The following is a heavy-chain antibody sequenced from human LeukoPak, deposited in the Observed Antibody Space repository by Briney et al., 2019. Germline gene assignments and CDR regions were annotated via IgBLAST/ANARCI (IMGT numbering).Heavy chain of an antibody. CDR1: GFTFSSYG. V-gene: IGHV3-30*02. Sequence: TGGSLRLSCAASGFTFSSYGMHWVRQAPGKGLEWVAFIRYDGSNKYYADSVKGRFTISRDNSKNTLYLQMNSLRAEVTAVYYCAKGAPTYYYDSSGYYSFDYWGQGTLVTVSS. J-gene: IGHJ4*02. D-gene: IGHD3-22*01. CDR3: AKGAPTYYYDSSGYYSFDY. CDR2: IRYDGSNK.